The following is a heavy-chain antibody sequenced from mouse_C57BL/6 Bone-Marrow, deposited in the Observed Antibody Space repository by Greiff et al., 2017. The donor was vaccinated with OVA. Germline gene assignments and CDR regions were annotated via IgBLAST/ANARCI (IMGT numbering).Heavy chain of an antibody. D-gene: IGHD2-1*01. CDR3: ARFGGNYDWFAY. CDR2: IYPGSGNT. J-gene: IGHJ3*01. CDR1: GYTFTDYY. Sequence: VQLQQSGAELVRPGASVKLSCKASGYTFTDYYINWVKQRPGQGLEWIARIYPGSGNTYYNEKFKGKATLTAEKSSSTAYMQLSSLTSEDSAVYFCARFGGNYDWFAYWGQGTLVTVSA. V-gene: IGHV1-76*01.